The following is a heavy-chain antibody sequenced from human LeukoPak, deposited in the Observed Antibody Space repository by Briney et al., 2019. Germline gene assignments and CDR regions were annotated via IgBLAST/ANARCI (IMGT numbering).Heavy chain of an antibody. CDR3: HYESGERVDY. Sequence: GGSLRLSCAASGFTFSNYWMNWVRQAPGKGLEWVANIKQDGSEKYYVDSVKGRFTIFTDNAKKSLYLQMNSLRAEDTAVYYCHYESGERVDYWGQGTLVTVSS. V-gene: IGHV3-7*01. D-gene: IGHD1-1*01. CDR2: IKQDGSEK. J-gene: IGHJ4*02. CDR1: GFTFSNYW.